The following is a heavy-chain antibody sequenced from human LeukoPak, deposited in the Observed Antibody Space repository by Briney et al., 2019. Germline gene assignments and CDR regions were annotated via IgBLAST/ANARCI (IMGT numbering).Heavy chain of an antibody. CDR2: ISYDGSNK. V-gene: IGHV3-30-3*01. Sequence: GGSLRLSCAASGFTFSSYAMHWVRQAPGKGLEWVAVISYDGSNKYYADSVKGRFTISRDNSKNTLYLQMNSLRAEDTAVYYCARGWNWFDPWGQGTLVTVSS. D-gene: IGHD2-15*01. CDR1: GFTFSSYA. CDR3: ARGWNWFDP. J-gene: IGHJ5*02.